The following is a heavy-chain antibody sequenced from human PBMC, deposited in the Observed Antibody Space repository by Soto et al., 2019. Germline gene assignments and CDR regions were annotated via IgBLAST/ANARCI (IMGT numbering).Heavy chain of an antibody. J-gene: IGHJ4*02. CDR1: GFTFRNYA. CDR3: ARSRNSAVADSFDF. V-gene: IGHV3-30*04. CDR2: ISRDGSHK. D-gene: IGHD1-26*01. Sequence: GSLRLSCAASGFTFRNYAIHWVRQAPGKGLEWVAVISRDGSHKYYLDSVKGRFTISRDNSKDTVNLLMNSLRDDDSAMYYCARSRNSAVADSFDFWGQGTLVTVSS.